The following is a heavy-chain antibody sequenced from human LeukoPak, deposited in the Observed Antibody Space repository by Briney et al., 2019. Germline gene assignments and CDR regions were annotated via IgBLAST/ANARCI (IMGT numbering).Heavy chain of an antibody. J-gene: IGHJ4*02. CDR3: AKDRSYYDSSGSPTFDY. CDR1: GFTFSSYG. V-gene: IGHV3-30*18. D-gene: IGHD3-22*01. Sequence: GGSLRLSCAASGFTFSSYGMHWVRQAPGEGLEWVAVISYDGSNKYYADSVKGRFTISRDNSKNTLYLQMNSLRAEDTAVYYCAKDRSYYDSSGSPTFDYWGQGTLVTVSS. CDR2: ISYDGSNK.